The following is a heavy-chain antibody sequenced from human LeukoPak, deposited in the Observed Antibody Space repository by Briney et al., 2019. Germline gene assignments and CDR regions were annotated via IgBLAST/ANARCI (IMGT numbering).Heavy chain of an antibody. J-gene: IGHJ4*02. CDR2: MKSNNGHT. CDR1: GYTFTSFD. D-gene: IGHD7-27*01. Sequence: RASVKVSCKASGYTFTSFDFNWVRQATGQGLEWMGWMKSNNGHTGYAQKFQGRVTMTRDTFISTAYMELSSLTFEDTAVYYCARGPPNWGMVGYWGQGTLVTVSS. CDR3: ARGPPNWGMVGY. V-gene: IGHV1-8*01.